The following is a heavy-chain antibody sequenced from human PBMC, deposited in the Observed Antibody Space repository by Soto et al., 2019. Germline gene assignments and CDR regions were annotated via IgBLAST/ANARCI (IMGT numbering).Heavy chain of an antibody. CDR2: ISPIFGTP. Sequence: QVQLVQSGAEVKKPGSSVKVSCKASAGTFSSYVISWVRQAPGQGLEWMGGISPIFGTPNYAQKFKGRVTLTADESTSTAYMELSSLRSEDTAVYYCARVVVAVAATGYYDHYGMDVWGQETTVTVSS. V-gene: IGHV1-69*12. CDR3: ARVVVAVAATGYYDHYGMDV. CDR1: AGTFSSYV. D-gene: IGHD2-15*01. J-gene: IGHJ6*02.